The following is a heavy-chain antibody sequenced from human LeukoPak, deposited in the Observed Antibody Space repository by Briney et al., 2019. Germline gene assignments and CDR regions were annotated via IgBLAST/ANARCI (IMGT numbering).Heavy chain of an antibody. D-gene: IGHD5-24*01. Sequence: PSQTLSLTCTVSGGSISSGDYYWSWIRQPPGKGLEWIGYIYYSGSTNYNPSLKSRVTISVDTSKNQFSLKLSSVTAADTAVYYCARAGLRDDYNKSDAFDIWGQGTMVTVSS. CDR2: IYYSGST. CDR3: ARAGLRDDYNKSDAFDI. V-gene: IGHV4-30-4*08. J-gene: IGHJ3*02. CDR1: GGSISSGDYY.